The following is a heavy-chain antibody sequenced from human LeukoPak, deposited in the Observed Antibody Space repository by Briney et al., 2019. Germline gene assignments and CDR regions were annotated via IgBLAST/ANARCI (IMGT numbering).Heavy chain of an antibody. CDR3: AKDGGRAVAGYYFDY. CDR1: GFTFSNYA. J-gene: IGHJ4*02. V-gene: IGHV3-30*02. CDR2: IRYVGSNN. Sequence: GGPLRLSCAASGFTFSNYAMHWVRQAPGKGLEWVAFIRYVGSNNYYADSVKGRFTISRDNSKHTLYLQMNSLRAEDTAVYYCAKDGGRAVAGYYFDYWGQGIQVTVSS. D-gene: IGHD6-19*01.